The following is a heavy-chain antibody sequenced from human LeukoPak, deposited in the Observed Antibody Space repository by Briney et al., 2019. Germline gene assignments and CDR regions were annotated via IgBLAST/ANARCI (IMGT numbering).Heavy chain of an antibody. CDR2: IIPILGIA. CDR1: GGTFSSYA. J-gene: IGHJ4*02. V-gene: IGHV1-69*04. Sequence: ASVKVSCKASGGTFSSYAISWVRQAPGQGLEWMGRIIPILGIANYAQKFQGRVTITADKSTSTAYTELSSLRSEDTAVYYCARDSVDTAMVIGDYWGQGTLVTVSS. CDR3: ARDSVDTAMVIGDY. D-gene: IGHD5-18*01.